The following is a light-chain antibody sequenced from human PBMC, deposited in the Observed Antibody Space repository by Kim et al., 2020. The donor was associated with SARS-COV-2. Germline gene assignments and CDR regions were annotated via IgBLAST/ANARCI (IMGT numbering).Light chain of an antibody. CDR1: QSVSSS. CDR2: DAS. J-gene: IGKJ4*01. Sequence: PGDRATLSCRASQSVSSSLAWYQQKPGQAPRLVIYDASNRATGIPARFSGSGSGTDFTLTISSLEPEDFAVYYCHQRNNPRTFGGGTKVDIK. CDR3: HQRNNPRT. V-gene: IGKV3-11*01.